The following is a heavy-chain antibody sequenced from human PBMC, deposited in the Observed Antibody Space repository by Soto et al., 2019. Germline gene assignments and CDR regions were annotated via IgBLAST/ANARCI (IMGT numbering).Heavy chain of an antibody. D-gene: IGHD6-19*01. J-gene: IGHJ4*02. CDR2: INHSGST. V-gene: IGHV4-34*02. Sequence: QVQLQQWGAGLLKPSETLSLTCAVHGGSFSGFFWTWIRQPPGKGLEWIGEINHSGSTNYNPSLKIRVTISVDTSENQFSLRLTSVTAADTAVYYCARGQWLPRGEYWGQGTLVTVSS. CDR1: GGSFSGFF. CDR3: ARGQWLPRGEY.